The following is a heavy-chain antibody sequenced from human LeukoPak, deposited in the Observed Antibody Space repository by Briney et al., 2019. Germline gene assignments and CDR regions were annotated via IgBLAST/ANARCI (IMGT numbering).Heavy chain of an antibody. CDR2: IYYSGST. CDR1: GGSISSYY. V-gene: IGHV4-59*12. Sequence: PSETLSLTCTVSGGSISSYYWSWIRQPPGKGLEWIGYIYYSGSTNYNPSLKSRVTISVDTSKNQFSLRLSSVTAADTALYYCAREGQLGNWFDPWGQGTLVTVSS. CDR3: AREGQLGNWFDP. J-gene: IGHJ5*02. D-gene: IGHD6-6*01.